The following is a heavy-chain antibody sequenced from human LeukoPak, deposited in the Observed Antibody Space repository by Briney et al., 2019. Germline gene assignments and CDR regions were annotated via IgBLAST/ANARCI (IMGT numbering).Heavy chain of an antibody. CDR2: INPNSGGT. V-gene: IGHV1-2*02. D-gene: IGHD3-3*01. CDR3: ARGTIFGALIDY. Sequence: ASVKVSCKASGYTFTGYYMHWVRQAPGQGLEWMGWINPNSGGTNYAQKFQGRVTMTRDTSISTAYMELCRLRSDDTAVYYCARGTIFGALIDYWGQGTLVTVSS. J-gene: IGHJ4*02. CDR1: GYTFTGYY.